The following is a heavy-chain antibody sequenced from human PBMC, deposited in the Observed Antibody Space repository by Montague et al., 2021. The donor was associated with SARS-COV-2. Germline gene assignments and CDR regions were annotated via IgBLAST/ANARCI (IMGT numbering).Heavy chain of an antibody. CDR3: ASMVRAQVYYFDY. D-gene: IGHD3-10*01. J-gene: IGHJ4*02. CDR2: IFYSGST. CDR1: IGSISSGSYY. Sequence: SETLSLTCTVSIGSISSGSYYWSWIRQPAGKGLEWIGSIFYSGSTDYNPSLKSRVTISVDTSKNQFSLKLSSVTAADTAVYYCASMVRAQVYYFDYWGQGTLVTVSS. V-gene: IGHV4-39*01.